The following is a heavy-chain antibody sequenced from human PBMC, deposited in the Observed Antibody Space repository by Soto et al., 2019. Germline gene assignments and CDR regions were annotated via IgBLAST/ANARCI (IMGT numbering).Heavy chain of an antibody. V-gene: IGHV3-23*01. CDR2: ISGSGDTP. CDR1: GFTFSNYA. Sequence: GGSLRLSCAAAGFTFSNYAISWVRQAPGKGLEWVSIISGSGDTPYYADSVKGRFTISRDNSRNTLYLQMSSLRAGDSAKYYCAKEGTSGLYYFDYWGPGTLVTVSS. J-gene: IGHJ4*02. CDR3: AKEGTSGLYYFDY. D-gene: IGHD6-19*01.